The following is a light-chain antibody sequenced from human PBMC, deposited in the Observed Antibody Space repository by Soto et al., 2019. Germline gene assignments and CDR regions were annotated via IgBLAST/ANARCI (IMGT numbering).Light chain of an antibody. CDR2: EVS. J-gene: IGLJ2*01. V-gene: IGLV2-14*01. Sequence: QSALTQPASVSGSPGQSITFPCPGTSRDVGGYNYVSWYQQHPGKAPKSMIYEVSNRPSGVSNRFSGSKSGNTASLTISGLQAEDEADYYCSSYTSSSTQVFGGGTKLTVL. CDR1: SRDVGGYNY. CDR3: SSYTSSSTQV.